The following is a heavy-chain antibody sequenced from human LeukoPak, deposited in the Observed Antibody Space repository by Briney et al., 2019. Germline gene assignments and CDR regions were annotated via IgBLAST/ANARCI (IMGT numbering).Heavy chain of an antibody. CDR2: IRSNSYSETT. CDR1: GFSIAEDA. V-gene: IGHV3-49*04. Sequence: GGSLSLSCTPSGFSIAEDAMTWARQAPGRGLEWLGFIRSNSYSETTQYAASVRGRFTISIDDSNSVTYLQMNSLKTEDTAVYFCTSDRRDGYNDGYFSLWGRGTLVTVSS. D-gene: IGHD5-24*01. CDR3: TSDRRDGYNDGYFSL. J-gene: IGHJ2*01.